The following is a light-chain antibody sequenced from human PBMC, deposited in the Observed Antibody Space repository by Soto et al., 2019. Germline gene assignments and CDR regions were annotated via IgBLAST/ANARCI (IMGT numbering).Light chain of an antibody. CDR1: SSNIGRNT. J-gene: IGLJ2*01. CDR2: SNY. Sequence: QAVVTQPPSASGTPGQRVTISCSGSSSNIGRNTVNWYQQFPGTAPKLLIYSNYQRPSGVPDRFSGSKSGTSASLAISGLQSEDEADYYCAAWDDSLNGHVVFGGGTKLTVL. V-gene: IGLV1-44*01. CDR3: AAWDDSLNGHVV.